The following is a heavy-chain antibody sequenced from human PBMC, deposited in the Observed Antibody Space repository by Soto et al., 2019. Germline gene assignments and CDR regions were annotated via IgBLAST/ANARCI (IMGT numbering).Heavy chain of an antibody. CDR3: ARGREQWLPIPPDAFDI. V-gene: IGHV1-8*01. CDR2: MNPNSGNT. CDR1: GYTFTSYD. Sequence: GASVKVSCKASGYTFTSYDINWVRQATGQGLEWMGWMNPNSGNTGYAQKFQGRVTMTRNTSISTAYMELSSLRPEDTAVYYCARGREQWLPIPPDAFDIWGQGTMVTVSS. D-gene: IGHD6-19*01. J-gene: IGHJ3*02.